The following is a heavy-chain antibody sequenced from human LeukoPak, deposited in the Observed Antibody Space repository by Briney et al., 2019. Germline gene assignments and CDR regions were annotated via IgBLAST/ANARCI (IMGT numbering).Heavy chain of an antibody. D-gene: IGHD3-22*01. CDR3: ARGRASGYFH. CDR1: GGSISSYY. Sequence: PSETLSLTCTVSGGSISSYYWSWIRQPPGKGLEWIGEINHSGSTNYNPSLKSRVTISVDTSKNQFSLKLSSVTAADTAVYYCARGRASGYFHWGRGTLVTVSS. V-gene: IGHV4-34*01. J-gene: IGHJ4*02. CDR2: INHSGST.